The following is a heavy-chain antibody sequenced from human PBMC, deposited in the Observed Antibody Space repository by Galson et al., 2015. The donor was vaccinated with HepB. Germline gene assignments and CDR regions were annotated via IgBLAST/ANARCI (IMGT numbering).Heavy chain of an antibody. Sequence: SVKVSCKASGYTFTKNYIHWVRQAPGQGLEWMGIIDPSGGSTNYAQKFQGRVTMTRDTSARIVYMELSSLISEDTAVYYCARSGSKWPLDDWGQGTLVTVSS. J-gene: IGHJ4*02. D-gene: IGHD3-10*01. CDR2: IDPSGGST. V-gene: IGHV1-46*01. CDR3: ARSGSKWPLDD. CDR1: GYTFTKNY.